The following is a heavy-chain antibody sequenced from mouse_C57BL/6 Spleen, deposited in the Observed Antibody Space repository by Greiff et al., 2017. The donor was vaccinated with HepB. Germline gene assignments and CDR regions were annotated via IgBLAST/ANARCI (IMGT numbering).Heavy chain of an antibody. D-gene: IGHD3-2*02. CDR3: AQTAQATLFAY. V-gene: IGHV1-82*01. Sequence: VKLMESGPELVKPGASVKISCKASGYAFSSSWMNWVKQRPGKGLEWMGRIYPGDGDTNYNGKFMGKATLTADKSSSTAYMQLSSLTSEDSAVYFCAQTAQATLFAYWGQGTLVTVSA. CDR2: IYPGDGDT. CDR1: GYAFSSSW. J-gene: IGHJ3*01.